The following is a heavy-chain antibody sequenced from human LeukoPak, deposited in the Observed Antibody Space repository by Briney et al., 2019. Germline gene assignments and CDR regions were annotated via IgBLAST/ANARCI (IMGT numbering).Heavy chain of an antibody. CDR2: ISGSGGST. D-gene: IGHD6-19*01. CDR1: GFTFSSYA. J-gene: IGHJ6*03. CDR3: AKFNQQWLVRSDYYYYMDV. Sequence: GGSLRLSCAASGFTFSSYAMSWVRQAPEKGLEWVSAISGSGGSTYYADSVKGRFTISRDNSKNTLYLQMNSLRAEDTAVYYCAKFNQQWLVRSDYYYYMDVWGKGTTVTISS. V-gene: IGHV3-23*01.